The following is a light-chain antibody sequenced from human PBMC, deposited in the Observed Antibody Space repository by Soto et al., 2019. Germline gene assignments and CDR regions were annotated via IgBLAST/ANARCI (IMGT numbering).Light chain of an antibody. CDR2: KAS. CDR1: QSISSW. J-gene: IGKJ4*01. CDR3: QQYDSYPLT. V-gene: IGKV1-5*03. Sequence: DIQMTQSPSTLSAFVGDRVTITCRASQSISSWLAWYQQKPGKAPKLLIQKASTSESGVPSRFSGSGSGTEFTLTISSLQPDDFATYYCQQYDSYPLTFGGGTRVEIK.